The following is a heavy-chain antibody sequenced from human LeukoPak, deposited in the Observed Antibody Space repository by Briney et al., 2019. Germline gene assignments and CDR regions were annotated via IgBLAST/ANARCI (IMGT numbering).Heavy chain of an antibody. V-gene: IGHV4-38-2*02. CDR3: ARHNYCSGGSCYWFDP. D-gene: IGHD2-15*01. J-gene: IGHJ5*02. CDR2: IHHSGST. Sequence: PSETLSLTCTVSGYFISSGYYWGWIRQPPGKGLQWIGSIHHSGSTYYNPSLKSRVTISVDTSNNQFSLKLSSVTAADTAVYYCARHNYCSGGSCYWFDPWGQGTLVTVSS. CDR1: GYFISSGYY.